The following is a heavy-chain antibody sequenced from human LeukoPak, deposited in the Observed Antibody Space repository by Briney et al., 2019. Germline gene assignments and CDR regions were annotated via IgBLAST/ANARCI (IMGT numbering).Heavy chain of an antibody. CDR1: GFTFSSYG. CDR2: ISGSGGST. Sequence: PGGTLRLSCAASGFTFSSYGMSWVRQAPGKGLEWVSAISGSGGSTYYADSVKGRFTISRDNSKNTLYLQMNSLRAEDTAVYYCAKHCSGGSCYLYYMDVWGKGTTVTVSS. D-gene: IGHD2-15*01. J-gene: IGHJ6*03. V-gene: IGHV3-23*01. CDR3: AKHCSGGSCYLYYMDV.